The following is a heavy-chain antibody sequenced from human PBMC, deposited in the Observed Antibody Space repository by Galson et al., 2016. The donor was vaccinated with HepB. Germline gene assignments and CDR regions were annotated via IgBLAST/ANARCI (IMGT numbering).Heavy chain of an antibody. CDR1: GGSNRINSYY. V-gene: IGHV4-61*05. J-gene: IGHJ4*02. Sequence: SETLSLTCTVSGGSNRINSYYWTWVRQPPGKGLEWIGYIYNSGSTNYNPSPKSRVTISVDTSKDQVSLKLTSVTAADTAVYYCAREFTYWGPGTLVTVSS. CDR2: IYNSGST. CDR3: AREFTY.